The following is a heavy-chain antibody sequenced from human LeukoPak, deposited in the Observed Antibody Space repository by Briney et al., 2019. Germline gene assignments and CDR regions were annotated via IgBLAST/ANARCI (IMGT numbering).Heavy chain of an antibody. CDR1: GYTFTSYY. Sequence: ASVKVSCKAPGYTFTSYYMHWVRQAPGQGLEWMGIINPSGGSTSYAQKFQGRVTMTRDTSTSTVYMELSSLRSEDTAVYYCARNSNAKRYFDYWGQGTLVTVSS. CDR3: ARNSNAKRYFDY. V-gene: IGHV1-46*01. J-gene: IGHJ4*02. CDR2: INPSGGST. D-gene: IGHD2/OR15-2a*01.